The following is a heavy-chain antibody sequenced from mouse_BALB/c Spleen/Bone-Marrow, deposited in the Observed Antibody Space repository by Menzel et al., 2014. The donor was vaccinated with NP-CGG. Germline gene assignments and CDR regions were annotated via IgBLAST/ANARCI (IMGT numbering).Heavy chain of an antibody. V-gene: IGHV5-6-3*01. CDR2: INVNGDTT. Sequence: DVKLVESGGGLVQPGGSLKLSCAASGFTFSSYGMSWVRQTPDKRLEMIATINVNGDTTYHPDSVEGRFTISRDNVKNTLYLQMSSLKSEDTAMYYCARGYDYSSWFAYWGQGTLVTVSA. D-gene: IGHD2-4*01. CDR3: ARGYDYSSWFAY. J-gene: IGHJ3*01. CDR1: GFTFSSYG.